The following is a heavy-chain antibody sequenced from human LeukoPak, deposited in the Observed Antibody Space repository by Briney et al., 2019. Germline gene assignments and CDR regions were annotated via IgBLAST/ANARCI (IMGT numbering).Heavy chain of an antibody. CDR1: GFIINNYA. V-gene: IGHV3-48*03. CDR3: AREVAVAGTDLDY. Sequence: PGGSLRLSCAASGFIINNYAMNWVRQAPGKGLEWVSYIRSGGGTIYYADSVKGRFTISRDNAKNSLYLQMNSLRAEDTAVYYCAREVAVAGTDLDYWGQGTLVTVSS. D-gene: IGHD6-19*01. J-gene: IGHJ4*02. CDR2: IRSGGGTI.